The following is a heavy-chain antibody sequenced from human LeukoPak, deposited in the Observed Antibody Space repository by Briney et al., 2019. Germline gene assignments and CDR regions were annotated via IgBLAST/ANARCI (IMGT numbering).Heavy chain of an antibody. CDR1: GYTFTSYF. Sequence: ASVKVSCKASGYTFTSYFMHWVRQAPGQGLEWMGIINPSSGSTSYAQKFQGRVTMTRDTSTSTVYMELSSLRSEDTAIYYCARVLGAHRYGSIDHWGQGTLVTVSS. CDR3: ARVLGAHRYGSIDH. J-gene: IGHJ4*02. D-gene: IGHD5-18*01. V-gene: IGHV1-46*01. CDR2: INPSSGST.